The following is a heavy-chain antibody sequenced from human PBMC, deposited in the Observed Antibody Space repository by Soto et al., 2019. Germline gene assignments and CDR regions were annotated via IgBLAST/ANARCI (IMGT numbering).Heavy chain of an antibody. CDR2: IWYDGSNQ. Sequence: QVQLVESGGGVVQPGRSLRLSCAASGFIFTTYGLHWVRQAPGKGLEWVAVIWYDGSNQYYADSVKGRFTISRDNSKNILYLEMNSVRVEETAVYYSVKDHCGGDCYSDPYFDYWGQGTLVTVSS. J-gene: IGHJ4*02. V-gene: IGHV3-33*06. CDR1: GFIFTTYG. CDR3: VKDHCGGDCYSDPYFDY. D-gene: IGHD2-21*02.